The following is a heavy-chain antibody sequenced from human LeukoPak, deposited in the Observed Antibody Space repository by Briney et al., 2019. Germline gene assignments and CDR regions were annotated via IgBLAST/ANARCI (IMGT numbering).Heavy chain of an antibody. V-gene: IGHV3-48*03. Sequence: GWSLRLSRAASGFTFSSYEMSWVRPAAGKGLEWISYISTSGRTIYYADSVKGRFTLSRDTARNSLFLPMNSLRVEDTAFYYCAREGGSLLFDYWGQGSLVTVSS. CDR1: GFTFSSYE. D-gene: IGHD1-26*01. J-gene: IGHJ4*02. CDR3: AREGGSLLFDY. CDR2: ISTSGRTI.